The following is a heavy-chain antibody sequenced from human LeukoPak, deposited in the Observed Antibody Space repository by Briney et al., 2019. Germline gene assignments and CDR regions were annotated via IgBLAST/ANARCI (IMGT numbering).Heavy chain of an antibody. CDR3: ARAGAHDAFDI. J-gene: IGHJ3*02. D-gene: IGHD3-10*01. Sequence: GASVKVSCKASGGAFSSYAISWVRQAPGQGLEWMGGIIPIFGTANYAQKFQGRVTITADKSTSTAYLELSSLRSEDTAVYYCARAGAHDAFDIWGQGTMVTVSS. V-gene: IGHV1-69*06. CDR1: GGAFSSYA. CDR2: IIPIFGTA.